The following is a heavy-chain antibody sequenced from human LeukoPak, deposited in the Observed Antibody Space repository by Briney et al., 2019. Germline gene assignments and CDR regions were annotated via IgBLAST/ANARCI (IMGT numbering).Heavy chain of an antibody. V-gene: IGHV1-18*04. CDR1: GFRFTSFV. J-gene: IGHJ5*02. D-gene: IGHD4-11*01. Sequence: ASVKVSCKASGFRFTSFVVSWVRQAPGQGLEWMGWISTYIGVTHYEEKFEDRVTMTIDTSTTTAYMELRSLKYDATAVYYCARDSDYSGNGNGDWFDPWGQGTVVTVSS. CDR3: ARDSDYSGNGNGDWFDP. CDR2: ISTYIGVT.